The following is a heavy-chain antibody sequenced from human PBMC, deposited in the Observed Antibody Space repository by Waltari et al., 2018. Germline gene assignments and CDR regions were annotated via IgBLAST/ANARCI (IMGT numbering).Heavy chain of an antibody. CDR1: GYTLTELS. CDR3: ATAGYYDSSGYYYTADWFDP. J-gene: IGHJ5*02. CDR2: FDPEDGET. V-gene: IGHV1-24*01. Sequence: QVQLVQSGAEVKKPGASVKVSCKVSGYTLTELSMHWVRQAPGKGLVWMGGFDPEDGETIYAQKFQGRVTMTEDTSTDTAYMELSSLRSEDTAVYYCATAGYYDSSGYYYTADWFDPWGQGTLVTVSS. D-gene: IGHD3-22*01.